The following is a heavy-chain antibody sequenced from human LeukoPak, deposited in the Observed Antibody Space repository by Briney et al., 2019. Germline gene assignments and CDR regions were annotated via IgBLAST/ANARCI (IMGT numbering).Heavy chain of an antibody. CDR1: RGSISSGSYY. D-gene: IGHD5-24*01. CDR3: ARGDGYNIGY. V-gene: IGHV4-61*02. Sequence: SETLSLTCTVSRGSISSGSYYWSWIRQPAGKGLEWIGRIYTSGSTNYNPSLKSRVTISVDTSKNQFSLKLSSVTAADTAVYYCARGDGYNIGYWGQGTLVTVSS. J-gene: IGHJ4*02. CDR2: IYTSGST.